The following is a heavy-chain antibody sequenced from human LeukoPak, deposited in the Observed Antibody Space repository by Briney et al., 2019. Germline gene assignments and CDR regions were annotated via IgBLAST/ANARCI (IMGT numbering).Heavy chain of an antibody. CDR3: ATGDPLSGSLDY. V-gene: IGHV1-24*01. D-gene: IGHD1-26*01. J-gene: IGHJ4*02. Sequence: GASVKVSCKVSGYTLTELSMHWVRQAPGKGLEWMGGFDPEDGETIYARKFQGRVTMTEDTSTDTAYMELSSLRSEDTAVYYCATGDPLSGSLDYWGQGTLVTVSS. CDR2: FDPEDGET. CDR1: GYTLTELS.